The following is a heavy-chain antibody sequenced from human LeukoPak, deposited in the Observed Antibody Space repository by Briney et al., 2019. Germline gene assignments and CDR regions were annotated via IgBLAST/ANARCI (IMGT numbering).Heavy chain of an antibody. CDR2: INPNSGGT. V-gene: IGHV1-2*02. J-gene: IGHJ4*02. CDR3: ARGVYDFWSGQALENDS. D-gene: IGHD3-3*01. CDR1: GDSFTSNY. Sequence: ASLSLSCTASGDSFTSNYMHWVRHAPGQGLEWMGWINPNSGGTHYAQKFQGRVTMTRDTSITTAYTELSRLRSDDTAVYYCARGVYDFWSGQALENDSWGQGTLVTVSS.